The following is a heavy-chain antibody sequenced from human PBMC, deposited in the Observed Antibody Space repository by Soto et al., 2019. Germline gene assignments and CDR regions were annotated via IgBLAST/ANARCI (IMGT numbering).Heavy chain of an antibody. CDR1: GYTFSDFD. J-gene: IGHJ6*02. D-gene: IGHD3-16*01. CDR3: ARGNPFNYAGFDV. V-gene: IGHV1-8*01. CDR2: MNAKSGDT. Sequence: QAHLEQSGAEVKRPGASVKVSCKASGYTFSDFDINWLRQASGQGPEWMGWMNAKSGDTFFAQRFQGKFNMTWDTSLSTAYMEVGRLTSEDTAMDYCARGNPFNYAGFDVWGQGTTVAVSS.